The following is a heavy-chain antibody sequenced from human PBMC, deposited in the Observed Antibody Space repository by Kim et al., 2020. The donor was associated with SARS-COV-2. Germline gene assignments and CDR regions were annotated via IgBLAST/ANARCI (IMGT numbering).Heavy chain of an antibody. D-gene: IGHD3-10*01. CDR3: ASDSGNPDY. J-gene: IGHJ4*02. CDR2: INTNTRKP. Sequence: ASVKVSCKTSGYRFTTYAMNWVRQAPGQGLEWMGWINTNTRKPTYAQGFTGRFVFSLDTSVSTAYLQISSLQAEDTAVYYCASDSGNPDYWGQGSLVTVS. V-gene: IGHV7-4-1*02. CDR1: GYRFTTYA.